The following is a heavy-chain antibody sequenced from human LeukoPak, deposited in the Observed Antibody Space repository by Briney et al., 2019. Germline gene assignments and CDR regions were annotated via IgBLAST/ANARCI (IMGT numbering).Heavy chain of an antibody. V-gene: IGHV1-3*01. D-gene: IGHD2-21*02. CDR2: INVGNANT. CDR1: GYTFTTYA. Sequence: ASVKVSCKASGYTFTTYAIHWVRQAPGQGLEWMGWINVGNANTRYSQKFQGRVTITRDTSASTAYIEMSSLRSEDTAVYYCARAYFGGDCYNDYWGQGTLVTVSS. J-gene: IGHJ4*02. CDR3: ARAYFGGDCYNDY.